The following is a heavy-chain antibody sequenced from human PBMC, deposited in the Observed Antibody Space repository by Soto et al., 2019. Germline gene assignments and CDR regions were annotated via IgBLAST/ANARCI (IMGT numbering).Heavy chain of an antibody. CDR1: GFTFSSYS. Sequence: PGGSLRLSCAASGFTFSSYSMNWVRQAPGKGLEWVSYISSSSSTIYYADSVKGRFTISRDNAKNSLYLQMNSLRDEDTAVYYCARGGEGYSSSWYSPHFDYWGQGTLVTVSS. D-gene: IGHD6-13*01. CDR2: ISSSSSTI. V-gene: IGHV3-48*02. CDR3: ARGGEGYSSSWYSPHFDY. J-gene: IGHJ4*02.